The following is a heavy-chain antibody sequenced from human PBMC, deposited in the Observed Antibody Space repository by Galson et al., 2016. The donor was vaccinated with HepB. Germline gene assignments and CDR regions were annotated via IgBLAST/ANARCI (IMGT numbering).Heavy chain of an antibody. V-gene: IGHV3-23*01. CDR3: ARVPDYSPTFFDY. D-gene: IGHD3-9*01. CDR2: ISGSGGST. Sequence: SLRLSCAASGFTFSSYAMSWVRQAPGKGLEWVSAISGSGGSTYYADSVKGRFTISRDNSKNTPYLQMNSLRAEDTAIYYCARVPDYSPTFFDYWGQGTLVTVSS. J-gene: IGHJ4*02. CDR1: GFTFSSYA.